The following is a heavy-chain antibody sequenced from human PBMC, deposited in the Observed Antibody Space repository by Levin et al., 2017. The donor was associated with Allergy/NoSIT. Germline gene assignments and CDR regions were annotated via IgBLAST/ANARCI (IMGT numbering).Heavy chain of an antibody. CDR2: ITGDGGNK. J-gene: IGHJ6*02. V-gene: IGHV3-30*18. Sequence: HSGGSLRLSCAASGLSFSSYGMHWVRQAPGKGLEWVALITGDGGNKYYADSVKGRFTISRDNSKNTLYLQMNSLRAEDTAVYYCANRGDMDVWGQGTTVTVSS. CDR3: ANRGDMDV. CDR1: GLSFSSYG.